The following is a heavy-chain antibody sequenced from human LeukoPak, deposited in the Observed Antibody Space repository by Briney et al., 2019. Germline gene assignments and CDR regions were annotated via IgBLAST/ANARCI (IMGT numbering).Heavy chain of an antibody. CDR1: GFTFSNYW. D-gene: IGHD3-22*01. CDR2: INSDGSSI. Sequence: PGGSLRLSCAASGFTFSNYWMHWVRQAPGKGLVWVSRINSDGSSISYADSVKGRFTISRDNVKNTLYLQMNSLRAEDTAVYYCTRDKKYDSSGSVFDWGQGTLVTVSS. J-gene: IGHJ4*02. CDR3: TRDKKYDSSGSVFD. V-gene: IGHV3-74*01.